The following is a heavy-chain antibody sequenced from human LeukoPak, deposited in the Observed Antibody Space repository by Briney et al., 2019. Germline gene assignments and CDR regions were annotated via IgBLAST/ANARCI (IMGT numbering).Heavy chain of an antibody. CDR3: AKDAQRGFDYSNSLDN. D-gene: IGHD4-11*01. V-gene: IGHV3-33*06. Sequence: GRSLRLSCATSGFTFSHYGMHWVRQAPGKGLEWVVVIWSDGTNRYYGDPVKGRFTISRDNFQRTVYLQMNSLRAEDTAVYYCAKDAQRGFDYSNSLDNWGQGTLVTVSS. J-gene: IGHJ4*02. CDR1: GFTFSHYG. CDR2: IWSDGTNR.